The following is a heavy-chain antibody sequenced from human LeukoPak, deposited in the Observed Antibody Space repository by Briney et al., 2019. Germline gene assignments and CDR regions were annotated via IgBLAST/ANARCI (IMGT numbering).Heavy chain of an antibody. CDR1: GVTLRSFD. V-gene: IGHV3-23*01. Sequence: GRSLRLSCAASGVTLRSFDMSWVRQAPGKGLEWVSGISGSGDSTYYADSVKGRFTISRDNSQNTLYLQMNSLRVEDTAVYYCARRGNYYGSGSNNWFDPWGQGTLVTVSS. CDR2: ISGSGDST. CDR3: ARRGNYYGSGSNNWFDP. J-gene: IGHJ5*02. D-gene: IGHD3-10*01.